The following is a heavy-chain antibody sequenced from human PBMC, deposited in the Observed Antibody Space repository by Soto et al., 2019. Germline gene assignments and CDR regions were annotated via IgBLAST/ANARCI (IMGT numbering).Heavy chain of an antibody. Sequence: PGGSLRLSCAASGFTFRSFAMHWVRQAPGKGLECVAVISHDGSNKFYRDYLKGRFTISRDNSKNTFYLQINSLRYEDTAVYYCARGRRSGFTGYDLDYWGQGTLVTVSS. V-gene: IGHV3-30-3*01. J-gene: IGHJ4*02. D-gene: IGHD5-12*01. CDR2: ISHDGSNK. CDR3: ARGRRSGFTGYDLDY. CDR1: GFTFRSFA.